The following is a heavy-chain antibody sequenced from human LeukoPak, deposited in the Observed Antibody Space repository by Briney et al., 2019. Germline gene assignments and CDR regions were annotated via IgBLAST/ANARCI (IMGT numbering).Heavy chain of an antibody. J-gene: IGHJ4*02. CDR1: GFTFSISW. CDR2: IKPDGTDK. V-gene: IGHV3-7*05. Sequence: GGSLRLSCEGSGFTFSISWMTWVRQAPGKGLEWVAHIKPDGTDKYYVDSVKGRFTIARDNAKNSMFLHMSSLRAEDTAVYYCARGGSWYVDYWGQGTLVTVSS. CDR3: ARGGSWYVDY. D-gene: IGHD6-13*01.